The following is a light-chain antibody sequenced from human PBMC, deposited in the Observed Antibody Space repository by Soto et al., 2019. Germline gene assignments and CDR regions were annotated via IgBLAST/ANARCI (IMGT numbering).Light chain of an antibody. Sequence: EIVLTQSPGTLSLSPGERVALSCRTSQTVSSTYLAWYQQTPGQAPRLLLSGASRRAAGLPDRFSGSGSGTDYTLTISRLEPEDFAVYYCQQHGSSPRTFGQGTKVEIK. CDR3: QQHGSSPRT. CDR2: GAS. CDR1: QTVSSTY. J-gene: IGKJ1*01. V-gene: IGKV3-20*01.